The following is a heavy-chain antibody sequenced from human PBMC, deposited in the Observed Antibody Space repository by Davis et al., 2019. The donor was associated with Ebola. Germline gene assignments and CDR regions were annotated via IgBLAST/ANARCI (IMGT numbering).Heavy chain of an antibody. CDR3: ARDPLRRFDY. CDR1: GFTFGDYA. Sequence: GGSLRLSCTASGFTFGDYAMSWVRQAPGKGLEWVAVIWYDGSNKYYADSVKGRFTISRDNSKNTLYLQMNSLRGEDTAVYYCARDPLRRFDYWGQGTQVTVSS. V-gene: IGHV3-33*01. CDR2: IWYDGSNK. J-gene: IGHJ4*02. D-gene: IGHD4-17*01.